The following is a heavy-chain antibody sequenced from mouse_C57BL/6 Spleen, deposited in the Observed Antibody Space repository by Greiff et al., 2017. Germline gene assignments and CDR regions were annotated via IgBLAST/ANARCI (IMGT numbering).Heavy chain of an antibody. CDR3: ARDGSSDWYFDV. Sequence: QVQLQQSGAELVQPGASVKISCKASGYAFSSYWMNWVKQRPGKGLDWIGQIYPGDGDTNYNGKFKGKAKLTADKSTSTAYMQLRSLTSECSAVYFCARDGSSDWYFDVWGTGTTVTVSS. CDR2: IYPGDGDT. V-gene: IGHV1-80*01. CDR1: GYAFSSYW. J-gene: IGHJ1*03. D-gene: IGHD1-1*01.